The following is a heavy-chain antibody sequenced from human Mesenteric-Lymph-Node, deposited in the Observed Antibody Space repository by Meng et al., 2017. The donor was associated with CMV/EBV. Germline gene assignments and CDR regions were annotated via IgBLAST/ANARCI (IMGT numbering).Heavy chain of an antibody. CDR1: GGSISSYY. D-gene: IGHD2-15*01. Sequence: SETLSLTCTVSGGSISSYYWSWIRQPPGKGLEWIGYIYYSGSTNYNPSLKSRVTISVDTSKNQFSLKLSSVTAADTAVYYCARDTDRYCSGGSCYSDGMDVWGQGTTVTVSS. J-gene: IGHJ6*02. V-gene: IGHV4-59*12. CDR2: IYYSGST. CDR3: ARDTDRYCSGGSCYSDGMDV.